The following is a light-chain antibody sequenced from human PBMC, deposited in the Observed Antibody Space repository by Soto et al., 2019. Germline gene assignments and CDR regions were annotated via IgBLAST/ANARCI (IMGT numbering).Light chain of an antibody. J-gene: IGLJ2*01. V-gene: IGLV2-23*01. CDR2: EGS. CDR1: SSDVGTYNL. Sequence: QSALTQPASVSGSPGQSITISCTGTSSDVGTYNLVSWYQHHPGKAPKLMIYEGSKRPSGVSNRFSGSKSGNTASLTISGLQAEDEADYYCCSHAGSINVVFGGGTKLTVL. CDR3: CSHAGSINVV.